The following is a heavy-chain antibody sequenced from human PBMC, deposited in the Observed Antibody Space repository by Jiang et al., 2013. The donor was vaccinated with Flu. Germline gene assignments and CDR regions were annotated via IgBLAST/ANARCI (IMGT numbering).Heavy chain of an antibody. CDR2: TYYRSKWYN. CDR1: GDSVSSNSAS. CDR3: ARGHNWAFDY. D-gene: IGHD1-20*01. J-gene: IGHJ4*02. Sequence: QTLSLTCAISGDSVSSNSASWNWIRQSPSRGLEWLGKTYYRSKWYNDYAVSVKSRITINPDTSRNQFSLQLNSVTPEDTAVYYCARGHNWAFDYWGQGALVTVSS. V-gene: IGHV6-1*01.